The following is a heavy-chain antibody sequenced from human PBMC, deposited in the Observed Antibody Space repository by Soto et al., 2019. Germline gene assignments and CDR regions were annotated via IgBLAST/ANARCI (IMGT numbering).Heavy chain of an antibody. J-gene: IGHJ4*02. CDR1: GYTFTTYD. CDR3: ATSGSGWYLY. CDR2: MNPNSGNT. D-gene: IGHD6-19*01. V-gene: IGHV1-8*01. Sequence: QVQLVQSGAEVKKPGASVKVSCKASGYTFTTYDINWVRQASGQGLEWMGWMNPNSGNTGYAQKFQGRVTMTRDTSIRKAYIELSSLRSEDTAVYYCATSGSGWYLYWGQGTLVTVSS.